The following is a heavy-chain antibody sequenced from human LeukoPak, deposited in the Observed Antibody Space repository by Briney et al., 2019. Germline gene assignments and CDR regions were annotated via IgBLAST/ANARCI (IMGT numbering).Heavy chain of an antibody. CDR1: GFTFSSYW. CDR2: IKQDGSEK. V-gene: IGHV3-7*01. CDR3: ATGGARYYYSDY. J-gene: IGHJ4*02. Sequence: GGSLRLSCAASGFTFSSYWMSWVRRAPGKGLEWVANIKQDGSEKYYVDSVKGRFTISRDNAKNSPYLQMNSLRAEDTAVYYCATGGARYYYSDYWGQGTLVTVSS. D-gene: IGHD3-10*01.